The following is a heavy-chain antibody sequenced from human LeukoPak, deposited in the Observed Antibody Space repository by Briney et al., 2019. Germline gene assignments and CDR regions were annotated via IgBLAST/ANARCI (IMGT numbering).Heavy chain of an antibody. J-gene: IGHJ4*02. V-gene: IGHV3-30*03. D-gene: IGHD3-10*01. CDR2: ISYHGSDK. CDR1: GFTFSNYG. CDR3: ARMAFMDRAYLGFDY. Sequence: PGGSLRLSCAASGFTFSNYGMHWVRQAPGKGLEWVAVISYHGSDKYFADSVKGRFTISRDNSKNTVYLQMNSLRAEDTAVYYCARMAFMDRAYLGFDYWGQGTLVTVSS.